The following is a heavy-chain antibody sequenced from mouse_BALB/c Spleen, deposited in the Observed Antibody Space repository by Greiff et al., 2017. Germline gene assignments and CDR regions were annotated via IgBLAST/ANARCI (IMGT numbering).Heavy chain of an antibody. Sequence: VQLQQSGAELMKPGASVKISCKATGYTFSSYWIEWVKQRPGHGLEWIGEILPGSGSTNYNEKFKGKATFTADTSSNTAYMQLSSLTSEDSAVYYCARVGAYYGNPLNYWGQGTSVTVSS. CDR1: GYTFSSYW. V-gene: IGHV1-9*01. D-gene: IGHD2-10*01. CDR3: ARVGAYYGNPLNY. CDR2: ILPGSGST. J-gene: IGHJ4*01.